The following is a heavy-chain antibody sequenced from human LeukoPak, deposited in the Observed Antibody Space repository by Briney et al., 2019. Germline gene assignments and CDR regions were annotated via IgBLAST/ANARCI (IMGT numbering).Heavy chain of an antibody. D-gene: IGHD5-24*01. CDR3: ARARRPKWERDGYTSKESAFDI. CDR2: INQDGSEK. V-gene: IGHV3-7*01. CDR1: GFTFSSYW. J-gene: IGHJ3*02. Sequence: GGSLRLSCAASGFTFSSYWMSWVRQAPGKGLEWVANINQDGSEKYYVDSVKGRFTISNDNAKKSLYLQMNSLRAEDTAVYYCARARRPKWERDGYTSKESAFDIWGQGTMVTVS.